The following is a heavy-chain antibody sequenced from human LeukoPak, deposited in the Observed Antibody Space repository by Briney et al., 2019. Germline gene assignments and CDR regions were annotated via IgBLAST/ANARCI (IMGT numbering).Heavy chain of an antibody. J-gene: IGHJ3*02. V-gene: IGHV3-23*01. CDR3: AKTFTVSPYYYDSSGYLDDAFDI. Sequence: GGSLRLSCAASGFTFSSYAMSWVRQAPGKGLEWVSAISGSGGSTYYADSVKGRFTISRDNSKNTLYLQMNSLRAEDTAVYYCAKTFTVSPYYYDSSGYLDDAFDIWGQGTMVTVSS. D-gene: IGHD3-22*01. CDR2: ISGSGGST. CDR1: GFTFSSYA.